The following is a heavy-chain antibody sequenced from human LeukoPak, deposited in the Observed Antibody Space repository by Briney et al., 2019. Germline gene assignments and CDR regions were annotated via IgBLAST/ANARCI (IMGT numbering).Heavy chain of an antibody. CDR2: INHSGST. CDR3: ASLPRPDYGDSGTDFDY. Sequence: PSETLSLTCTVSGGSISSGSDYWSWIRQPAGKGLEWIGEINHSGSTNYNPSLKSRVTISVDTSKNQFSLKLSSVTAADTAVYYCASLPRPDYGDSGTDFDYWGQGTLVTVSS. D-gene: IGHD4-17*01. V-gene: IGHV4-61*10. J-gene: IGHJ4*02. CDR1: GGSISSGSDY.